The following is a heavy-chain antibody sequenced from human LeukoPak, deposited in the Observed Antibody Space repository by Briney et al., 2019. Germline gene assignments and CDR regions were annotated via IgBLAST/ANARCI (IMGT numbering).Heavy chain of an antibody. CDR3: ARGRYFDRYYFDY. CDR1: GLTLSSYA. J-gene: IGHJ4*02. CDR2: ISYDGSNK. V-gene: IGHV3-30*04. Sequence: GRSLRLSCAASGLTLSSYAIHWVRQAPGKGLEWVAVISYDGSNKYYADSVKGRFTTSRDNSKNTLYLQMNSLRAEDTAVYYCARGRYFDRYYFDYWGQGTMVTVSS. D-gene: IGHD3-9*01.